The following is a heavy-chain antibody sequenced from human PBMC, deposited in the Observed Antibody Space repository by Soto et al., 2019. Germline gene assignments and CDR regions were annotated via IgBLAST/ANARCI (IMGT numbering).Heavy chain of an antibody. V-gene: IGHV3-72*01. CDR2: TRNRANSYNT. Sequence: PGGPLRLSCAACGLIFSDHDMDWVRKAPGKGLEWVGRTRNRANSYNTDYAATVKGSFTSSRDDSKNSLYLQTNRLKTEDTAVYYCASSLGYSWSSGCLHYDFDYWGQGTPVTVSS. CDR3: ASSLGYSWSSGCLHYDFDY. J-gene: IGHJ4*02. D-gene: IGHD2-2*01. CDR1: GLIFSDHD.